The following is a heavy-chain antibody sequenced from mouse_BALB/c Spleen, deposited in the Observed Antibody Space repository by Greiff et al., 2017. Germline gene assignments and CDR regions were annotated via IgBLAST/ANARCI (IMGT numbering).Heavy chain of an antibody. CDR2: ISSGSSTI. J-gene: IGHJ4*01. V-gene: IGHV5-17*02. CDR1: GFTFSSFG. Sequence: EVQRVESGGGLVQPGGSRKLSCAASGFTFSSFGMHWVRQAPEKGLEWVAYISSGSSTIYYADTVKGRFTISRDNPKNTLFLQMTSLRSEDTAMYYCARGVGIYYYAMDYWGQGTSVTVSS. CDR3: ARGVGIYYYAMDY. D-gene: IGHD4-1*01.